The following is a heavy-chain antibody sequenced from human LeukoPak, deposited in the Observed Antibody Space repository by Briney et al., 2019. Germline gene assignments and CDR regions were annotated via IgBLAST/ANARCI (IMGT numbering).Heavy chain of an antibody. J-gene: IGHJ4*02. Sequence: GESLKISCKGPGYSFADYWIVWVRQMPGKGLEWMGIIYPGDSDTRYSPSFQGQVTISADKSSSTAYLQWSSLKVSDTAKYYCARRDSLTTPDYWGQGTLVTVSS. CDR3: ARRDSLTTPDY. D-gene: IGHD1-14*01. CDR1: GYSFADYW. CDR2: IYPGDSDT. V-gene: IGHV5-51*01.